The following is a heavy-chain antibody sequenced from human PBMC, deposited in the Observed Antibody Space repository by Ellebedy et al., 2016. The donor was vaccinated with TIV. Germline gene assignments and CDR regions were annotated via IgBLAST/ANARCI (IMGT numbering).Heavy chain of an antibody. CDR1: GFSFSGYE. D-gene: IGHD4-17*01. V-gene: IGHV3-30-3*01. J-gene: IGHJ4*02. CDR2: MSYDGNTK. Sequence: GESLKISCVGSGFSFSGYEMNWVRQAPGKGLEWVALMSYDGNTKYNEESVEGRFTVSRDNSENTLYLQMNSLRAEDTAVYYCARDYGDSLWGLDYWGQGTLVTVSS. CDR3: ARDYGDSLWGLDY.